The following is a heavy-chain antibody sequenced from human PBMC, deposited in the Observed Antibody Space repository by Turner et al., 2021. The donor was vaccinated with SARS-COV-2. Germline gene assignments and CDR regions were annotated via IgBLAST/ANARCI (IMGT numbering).Heavy chain of an antibody. CDR2: INTRGDST. V-gene: IGHV3-23*01. CDR1: GFTFSNYD. D-gene: IGHD5-12*01. CDR3: AKDEGVFTGYGNFDY. J-gene: IGHJ4*02. Sequence: EVQLLESGGGLVLPGESLSLSCAASGFTFSNYDMSWLRQAPGKGPEWVSSINTRGDSTFFADSVKGRFTISRDNSKKTLFLQMTSLRAEDTAVYYCAKDEGVFTGYGNFDYWGQGTLVTVSS.